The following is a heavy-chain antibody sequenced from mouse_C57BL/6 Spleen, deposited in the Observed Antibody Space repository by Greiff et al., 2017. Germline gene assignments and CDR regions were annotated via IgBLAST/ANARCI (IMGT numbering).Heavy chain of an antibody. CDR3: ARQAGTVDFDY. V-gene: IGHV5-9*01. J-gene: IGHJ2*01. Sequence: EVQRVESGGGLVKPGGSLKLSCAASGFTFSSYTMSWVRQTPEKRLEWVATISGGGGNTYYPDSVKGRFTISRDNAKNTLYLQMSSLRSEDTALYYCARQAGTVDFDYWGQGTTLTVSS. CDR1: GFTFSSYT. D-gene: IGHD4-1*01. CDR2: ISGGGGNT.